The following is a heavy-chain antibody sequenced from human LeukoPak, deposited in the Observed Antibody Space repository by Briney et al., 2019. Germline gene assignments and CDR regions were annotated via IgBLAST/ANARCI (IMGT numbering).Heavy chain of an antibody. V-gene: IGHV3-21*01. Sequence: GGSLRLSCAASGFTFSSYSMNWVRRAPGKGLEWVSSISSSSSYIYYADSVKGRFTISRDNAKNSLYLQMNSLRAEDTAVYYCASSIAAAGSRFDYWGQGTLVTVSP. CDR2: ISSSSSYI. D-gene: IGHD6-13*01. CDR1: GFTFSSYS. J-gene: IGHJ4*02. CDR3: ASSIAAAGSRFDY.